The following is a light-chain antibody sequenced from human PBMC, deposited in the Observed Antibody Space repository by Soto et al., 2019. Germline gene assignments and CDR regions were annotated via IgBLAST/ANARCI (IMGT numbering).Light chain of an antibody. J-gene: IGKJ1*01. V-gene: IGKV2-24*01. CDR1: QSLAFRDGNIY. CDR2: KTS. CDR3: VEAALLPHA. Sequence: DLVLTQTPLSLVVTLGQPASISCKSSQSLAFRDGNIYLNWLQQRPGQPPRLLIYKTSNRFSGVPDSFSGSGAGTEFTLKISKVEAEDVGVYYCVEAALLPHAFGQGTKVEIK.